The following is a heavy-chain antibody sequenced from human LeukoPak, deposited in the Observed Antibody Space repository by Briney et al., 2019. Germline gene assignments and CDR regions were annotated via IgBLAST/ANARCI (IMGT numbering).Heavy chain of an antibody. CDR1: GGSIRSSSYY. V-gene: IGHV4-39*07. CDR3: ARENCSGGRCYSTYYYYYMDV. CDR2: IYYSGST. Sequence: SETLSLTCTVSGGSIRSSSYYWGWIRQPPGKGLEWIGSIYYSGSTYYNPSLKSRVTISVETAKNQFSLKLSSVTAADTAVYYCARENCSGGRCYSTYYYYYMDVWGKGTTVSVSS. D-gene: IGHD2-15*01. J-gene: IGHJ6*03.